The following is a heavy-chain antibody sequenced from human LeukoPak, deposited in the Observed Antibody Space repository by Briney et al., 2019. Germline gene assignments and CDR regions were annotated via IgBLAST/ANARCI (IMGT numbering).Heavy chain of an antibody. Sequence: SETLSLTCTVSGGSISSYYWSWIRQPAGKGLEWIGRIYTSGSTNYNPSLKSRVTMSVDTSKHQFSLKLSSVTAADTAVYYCARDQSAHYYYYMDVWGKGTTVTVSS. CDR1: GGSISSYY. J-gene: IGHJ6*03. CDR2: IYTSGST. CDR3: ARDQSAHYYYYMDV. V-gene: IGHV4-4*07.